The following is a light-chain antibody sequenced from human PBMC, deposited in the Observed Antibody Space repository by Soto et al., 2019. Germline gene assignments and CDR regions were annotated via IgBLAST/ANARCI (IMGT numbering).Light chain of an antibody. CDR1: QSVSIY. Sequence: EIVLTQSPATLSLSPGGRSTLSCRASQSVSIYLAWYQQKPGQAPRLLIYDASNRATGIPARFSGSGSGTDFTLTISSLEPEDFAVYYCQQRSNWWTFGQGTKVHIK. J-gene: IGKJ1*01. CDR3: QQRSNWWT. V-gene: IGKV3-11*01. CDR2: DAS.